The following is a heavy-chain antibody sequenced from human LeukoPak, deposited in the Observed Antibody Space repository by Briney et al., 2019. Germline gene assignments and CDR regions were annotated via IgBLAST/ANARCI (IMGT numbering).Heavy chain of an antibody. D-gene: IGHD3-10*01. CDR2: IYCSGST. CDR1: GGSISSGDYY. CDR3: ARGSGYYGSGRQKNYFDY. Sequence: SETLSLTCTVSGGSISSGDYYWSWIRQPPGKGLEWIGNIYCSGSTYYNPSLKSRVTISVDTSKNQFSLKLSSVTAADTAVYYCARGSGYYGSGRQKNYFDYWGQGTLVTVSS. J-gene: IGHJ4*02. V-gene: IGHV4-30-4*08.